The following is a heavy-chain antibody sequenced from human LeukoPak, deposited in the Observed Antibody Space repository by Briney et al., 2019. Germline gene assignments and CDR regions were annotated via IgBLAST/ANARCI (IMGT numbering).Heavy chain of an antibody. D-gene: IGHD2-15*01. V-gene: IGHV3-30*03. J-gene: IGHJ6*02. CDR3: ASFHMYCSGGSCYDHGMDV. Sequence: SGGSLRLSCVVSGLNFSSNGMPWVRQAPSKGLEWVAVISQDGSFKHYVDSVMGRFAISRDNSKNTLFLQMSSLRVEDTALYYCASFHMYCSGGSCYDHGMDVWGQGTMVTVSS. CDR1: GLNFSSNG. CDR2: ISQDGSFK.